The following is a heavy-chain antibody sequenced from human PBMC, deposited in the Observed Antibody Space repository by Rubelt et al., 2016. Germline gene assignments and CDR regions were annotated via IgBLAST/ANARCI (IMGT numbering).Heavy chain of an antibody. CDR1: GDQFNLYW. V-gene: IGHV5-10-1*03. D-gene: IGHD3-10*01. CDR3: TGDGSGTFHFGMDV. CDR2: IDPRSSKT. Sequence: EVQLVQSGGEVKRPGVSLRISCQGSGDQFNLYWITWVRQMPGKGLEWMGRIDPRSSKTYYGPSFQGLVTISVDKSISTVYLQWDSLKASDTATDYCTGDGSGTFHFGMDVWGQGTPVTVSS. J-gene: IGHJ6*02.